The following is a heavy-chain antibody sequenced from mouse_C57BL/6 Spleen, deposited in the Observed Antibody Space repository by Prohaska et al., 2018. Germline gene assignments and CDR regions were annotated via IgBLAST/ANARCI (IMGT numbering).Heavy chain of an antibody. D-gene: IGHD1-1*01. Sequence: FTSYWMHWVKQRPGQGLEWIGNINPSNGGTNYNEKFKSKATLTVDKSSSTAYMQLSSLTSEDSAVYYCAREGITTVVTLDYWCQGTTLTVSS. CDR3: AREGITTVVTLDY. CDR2: INPSNGGT. J-gene: IGHJ2*01. CDR1: FTSYW. V-gene: IGHV1-53*01.